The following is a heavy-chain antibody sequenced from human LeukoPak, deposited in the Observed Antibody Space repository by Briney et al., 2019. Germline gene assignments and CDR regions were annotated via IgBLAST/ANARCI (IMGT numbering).Heavy chain of an antibody. CDR2: SFTIFGTA. Sequence: SVKLSCKASGGTFTSYAISWVRQAPRQGIEWMGGSFTIFGTANYAQKFQGRVTITSDESTSTAYLQLSSRRSDDAAVYVCARESGGGYCSSTSCSRWFDPWGQGTLVTVSS. J-gene: IGHJ5*02. CDR1: GGTFTSYA. CDR3: ARESGGGYCSSTSCSRWFDP. V-gene: IGHV1-69*01. D-gene: IGHD2-2*01.